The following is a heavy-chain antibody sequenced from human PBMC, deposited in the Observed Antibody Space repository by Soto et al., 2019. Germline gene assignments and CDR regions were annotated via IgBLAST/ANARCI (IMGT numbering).Heavy chain of an antibody. V-gene: IGHV1-46*02. Sequence: ASVKVSCKASGYTFNSYYMHWARQAPGQGLEWMGIINPSGGSTSYAQKFQGRVTMTRDTSTSTVYMELSSLRSEDTAVYYCARDLYYYGSGSYYNPTYLSVRRGGYYGMDVWGQGTTVTVSS. CDR1: GYTFNSYY. D-gene: IGHD3-10*01. CDR3: ARDLYYYGSGSYYNPTYLSVRRGGYYGMDV. J-gene: IGHJ6*02. CDR2: INPSGGST.